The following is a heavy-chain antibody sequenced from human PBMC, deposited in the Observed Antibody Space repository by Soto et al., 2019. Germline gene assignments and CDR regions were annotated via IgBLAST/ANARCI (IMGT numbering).Heavy chain of an antibody. D-gene: IGHD1-26*01. Sequence: AAVKVSCKASGGTFSSYAISWVRQAPGQGLEWMGGIIPIFGTANYAQKFQGRVTITADESTSTAYMELSSLRSEDTAVYYCARGSGSYRVEFDYWGQGTLVTVSS. V-gene: IGHV1-69*13. J-gene: IGHJ4*02. CDR3: ARGSGSYRVEFDY. CDR2: IIPIFGTA. CDR1: GGTFSSYA.